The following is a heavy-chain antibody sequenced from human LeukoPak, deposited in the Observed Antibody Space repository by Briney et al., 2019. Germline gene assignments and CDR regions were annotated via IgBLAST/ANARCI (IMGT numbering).Heavy chain of an antibody. CDR3: ARTESRYNYLFYYYYYMDV. Sequence: VSVKVSCRASGYTFTGYYMHWVRQAPGQGLEWMGWISAYNGNTNYAQKLQGRVTMTTDTSTSTAYMELRSLRSDDTAVYYCARTESRYNYLFYYYYYMDVWGKGTTVTVSS. CDR2: ISAYNGNT. CDR1: GYTFTGYY. J-gene: IGHJ6*03. V-gene: IGHV1-18*04. D-gene: IGHD5-24*01.